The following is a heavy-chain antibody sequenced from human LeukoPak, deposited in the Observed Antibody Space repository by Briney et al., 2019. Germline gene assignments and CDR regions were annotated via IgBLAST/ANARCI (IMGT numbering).Heavy chain of an antibody. CDR3: ARDDRVWYSSSWYSADYYYMDV. V-gene: IGHV4-59*01. CDR2: IYYSGST. Sequence: SETLSLTCTVSGGSISSYYWSWIRQPPGKGLEWIGYIYYSGSTNYNPSLKSRVTISVDTSKNQFSLKLSSVTAADTAVYYCARDDRVWYSSSWYSADYYYMDVWGKGTTVTVSS. D-gene: IGHD6-13*01. J-gene: IGHJ6*03. CDR1: GGSISSYY.